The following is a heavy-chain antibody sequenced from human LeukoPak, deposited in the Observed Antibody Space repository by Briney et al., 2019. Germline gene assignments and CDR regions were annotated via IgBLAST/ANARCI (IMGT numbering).Heavy chain of an antibody. V-gene: IGHV3-30-3*01. J-gene: IGHJ4*02. Sequence: PGGSLRLSCAASGFTFSSYAMHWVRQAPGKGLEWVAVISYDGSNKYYADSVKGRFTISRDNSKNTLYLQMNSLRAEDTAVYYCAKDLDGSGWYAVIPFFDYWGQGTLVTVSS. CDR1: GFTFSSYA. CDR3: AKDLDGSGWYAVIPFFDY. CDR2: ISYDGSNK. D-gene: IGHD6-19*01.